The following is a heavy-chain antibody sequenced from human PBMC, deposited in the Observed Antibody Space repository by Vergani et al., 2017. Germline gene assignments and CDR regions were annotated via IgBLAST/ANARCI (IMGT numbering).Heavy chain of an antibody. J-gene: IGHJ6*02. CDR2: ISSSSSYI. CDR3: ARGEVALYGMDV. CDR1: GFTFSSYA. D-gene: IGHD5-12*01. Sequence: EVQLLESGGGLVQPGGSLRLSCAASGFTFSSYAMSWVRQAPGKGLEWVSSISSSSSYIYYADSVKGRFTISRDNAKNSLYLQMNSLRAEDTAVYYCARGEVALYGMDVWGQGTTVTVSS. V-gene: IGHV3-21*01.